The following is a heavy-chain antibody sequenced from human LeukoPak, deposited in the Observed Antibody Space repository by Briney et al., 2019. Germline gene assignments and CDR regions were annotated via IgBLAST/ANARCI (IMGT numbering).Heavy chain of an antibody. CDR2: IYYSGST. CDR3: AVGKVAATLYNWFDP. V-gene: IGHV4-39*01. J-gene: IGHJ5*02. D-gene: IGHD2-15*01. Sequence: SETLSLTCTVSGGSISSSSYYWGWIRQPPGKGLEWIGSIYYSGSTYYNPSLKSRVTISVDTSKNQFSLKLSSVTAADTAVYYCAVGKVAATLYNWFDPWGQGTLVTVSS. CDR1: GGSISSSSYY.